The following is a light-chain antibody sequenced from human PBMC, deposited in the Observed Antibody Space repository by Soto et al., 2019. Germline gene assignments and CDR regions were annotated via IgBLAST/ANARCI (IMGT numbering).Light chain of an antibody. V-gene: IGLV1-44*01. J-gene: IGLJ1*01. CDR3: AAWDDSLNGYV. CDR2: SND. Sequence: QSVLTQPPSASGTPGQRVTIPFSGSSSNIGSNSVNWYQQLPGTAPKLLIYSNDRRPSGVPDRFSGSKSGTSASLAISGLQSEDGADYYCAAWDDSLNGYVFGTGTKVTVL. CDR1: SSNIGSNS.